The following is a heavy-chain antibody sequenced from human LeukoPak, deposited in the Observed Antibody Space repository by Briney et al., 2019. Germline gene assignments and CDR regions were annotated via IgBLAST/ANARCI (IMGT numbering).Heavy chain of an antibody. CDR2: VRPGDSAR. CDR3: ATDSHYAFDF. V-gene: IGHV3-48*02. J-gene: IGHJ4*02. CDR1: GFIFSNYP. Sequence: GGSLRLSCAAFGFIFSNYPMNWVRQAPGRGLEWVSNVRPGDSARSYADSVRGRFTISGDDAKNSLYLQMNSLRDEDTAVYYCATDSHYAFDFWGLGTLVTVSS. D-gene: IGHD4-17*01.